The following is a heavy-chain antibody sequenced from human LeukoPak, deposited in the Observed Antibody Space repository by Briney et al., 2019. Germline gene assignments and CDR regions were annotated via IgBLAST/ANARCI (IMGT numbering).Heavy chain of an antibody. V-gene: IGHV4-61*02. Sequence: SETLSLTCTVSGGSISSGSYYWSWFRQPAGKGLEWIGRIYTSGSTNYNPSLKSRVTISVDTSKNQFSLKLSSVTAADTAIYYCARGAPGYWGQGTLVTVSS. J-gene: IGHJ4*02. CDR1: GGSISSGSYY. CDR3: ARGAPGY. CDR2: IYTSGST.